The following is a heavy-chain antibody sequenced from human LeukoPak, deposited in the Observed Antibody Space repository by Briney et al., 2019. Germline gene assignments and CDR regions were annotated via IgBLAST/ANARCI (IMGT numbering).Heavy chain of an antibody. CDR1: GGTFSSYA. CDR3: ARADSSGYSDFDY. CDR2: IIPIFGTA. V-gene: IGHV1-69*13. Sequence: GASVKVSCKASGGTFSSYAISWVRQAPGQGLEWMGGIIPIFGTANYAQKFQGRVTITADESTSTAYMELSSLRSEDTAVYYCARADSSGYSDFDYWGQGTLVTVSS. D-gene: IGHD3-22*01. J-gene: IGHJ4*02.